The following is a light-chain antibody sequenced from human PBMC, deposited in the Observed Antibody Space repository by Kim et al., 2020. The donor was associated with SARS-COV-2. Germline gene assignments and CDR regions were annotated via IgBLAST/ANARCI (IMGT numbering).Light chain of an antibody. V-gene: IGKV1D-16*01. CDR1: RGISTW. CDR3: QQYKSDPTT. Sequence: DIQMTQSPSSLSASVGDRVTITCRASRGISTWLAWYQQKPEKAPKSLIYAASSLHSGVPSRFSASGSGTDFTLTISSLQPEDSATYYCQQYKSDPTTFGGGTKLEI. J-gene: IGKJ4*01. CDR2: AAS.